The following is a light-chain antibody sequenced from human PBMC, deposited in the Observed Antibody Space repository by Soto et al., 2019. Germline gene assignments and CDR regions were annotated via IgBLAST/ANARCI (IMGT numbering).Light chain of an antibody. Sequence: QSALTQPASVSGSPGQSITISCTGTSTDPATYDLVSWYQQHPGKAPQLIIYEVAKRPSGVSARFSGSQSGDTASLTISGLQAADEAYYYCCSRLFVGRTKLTVL. V-gene: IGLV2-23*02. J-gene: IGLJ2*01. CDR2: EVA. CDR1: STDPATYDL. CDR3: CSRL.